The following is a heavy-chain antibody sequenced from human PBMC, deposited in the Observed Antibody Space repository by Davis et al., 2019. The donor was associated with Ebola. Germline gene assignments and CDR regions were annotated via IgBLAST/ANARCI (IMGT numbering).Heavy chain of an antibody. CDR3: AKDSLSVIATRGHFDY. V-gene: IGHV3-53*01. CDR2: IYSGGST. J-gene: IGHJ4*02. CDR1: GFTVSSNY. Sequence: GESLKISCASSGFTVSSNYMSWVRQAPGKGPEWVSVIYSGGSTYYADSVKGRFTISRDNSKNTLYLQMNSLRAEDTAVYYYAKDSLSVIATRGHFDYWGQGTLVTVSS. D-gene: IGHD6-6*01.